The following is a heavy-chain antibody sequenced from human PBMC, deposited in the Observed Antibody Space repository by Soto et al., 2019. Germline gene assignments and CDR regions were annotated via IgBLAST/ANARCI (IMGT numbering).Heavy chain of an antibody. J-gene: IGHJ3*02. CDR1: GFTFRNAW. CDR2: IKSKTDGGTT. D-gene: IGHD1-26*01. Sequence: GGSLRLSCAASGFTFRNAWMSWVRQAPGKGLECVGRIKSKTDGGTTDYAAPVKGRLTISIDDSKNTLYLQMNSLKTEDTAVYYCTTPDRYSGSYDAFDIWGQGTMVTVSS. CDR3: TTPDRYSGSYDAFDI. V-gene: IGHV3-15*01.